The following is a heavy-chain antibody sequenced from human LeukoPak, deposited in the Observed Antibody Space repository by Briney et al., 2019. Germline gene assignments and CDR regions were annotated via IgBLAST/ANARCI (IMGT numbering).Heavy chain of an antibody. Sequence: SVKVSCKASGDTFSSYAISWVRQAPGQGLEWMGGIIPIFGTANYAQKFQGRVTITADEFTSTAYMELSSLRSEDTAVYYCARNLPGYSYGYHHGYWGQGTLVTVSS. J-gene: IGHJ4*02. V-gene: IGHV1-69*13. CDR3: ARNLPGYSYGYHHGY. CDR2: IIPIFGTA. CDR1: GDTFSSYA. D-gene: IGHD5-18*01.